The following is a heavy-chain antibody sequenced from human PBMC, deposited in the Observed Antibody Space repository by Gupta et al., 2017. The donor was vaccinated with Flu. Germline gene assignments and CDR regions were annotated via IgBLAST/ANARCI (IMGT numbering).Heavy chain of an antibody. CDR2: ISWNGGSS. J-gene: IGHJ6*02. CDR3: AKGPRGDYYFYGMDV. Sequence: EVQLVESGGGLVQPGGSLRLSCAASGFPFDDYAMHWVRQAPGKGLEWGSGISWNGGSSGYADSVKGRFTISRDIAKNSLYLQMSSLRGEDTALYYCAKGPRGDYYFYGMDVWGQGTTVTVSS. D-gene: IGHD3-16*01. CDR1: GFPFDDYA. V-gene: IGHV3-9*01.